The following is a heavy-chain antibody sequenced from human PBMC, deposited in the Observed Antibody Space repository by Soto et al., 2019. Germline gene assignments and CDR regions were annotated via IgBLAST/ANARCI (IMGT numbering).Heavy chain of an antibody. CDR3: AKVVVAATRHSDFDS. CDR2: IYYDGST. D-gene: IGHD2-15*01. V-gene: IGHV4-39*02. CDR1: GRSINSNNYY. Sequence: SETLSLTCTVSGRSINSNNYYWAWIRQPPGKGLAWIASIYYDGSTYYNTSLKSRVTISRDTSKNQFSLRLTSMTAADTAVYYCAKVVVAATRHSDFDSWGQGTLVTVSS. J-gene: IGHJ4*02.